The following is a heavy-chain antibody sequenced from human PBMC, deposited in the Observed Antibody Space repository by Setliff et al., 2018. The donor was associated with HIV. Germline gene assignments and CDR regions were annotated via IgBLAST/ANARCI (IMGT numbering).Heavy chain of an antibody. CDR3: ARDDPPREDSSSPVLFYAGMDV. Sequence: GGSLRLSCAASGFTFSSYAMHWVRQAPGKGLEWVAVISYDGSNKYYADSVKGRFTISRGNAKNSLYLQMNSLRAEDTAVYYCARDDPPREDSSSPVLFYAGMDVWGQGTPVTVSS. J-gene: IGHJ6*02. D-gene: IGHD6-6*01. CDR2: ISYDGSNK. CDR1: GFTFSSYA. V-gene: IGHV3-30*04.